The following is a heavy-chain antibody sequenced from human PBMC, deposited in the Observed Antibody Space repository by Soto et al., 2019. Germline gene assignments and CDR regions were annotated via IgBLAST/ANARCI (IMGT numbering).Heavy chain of an antibody. Sequence: GGSLRLSCAASGFICSDYALSWVRQAPGKGLEWVSAISANGQGIYYADSVRGRFTISRDNSKNTIFLHMDSLRAEDTAVYYCAKDRNYPRDQFHYWGQGTLVTVSS. D-gene: IGHD1-7*01. CDR2: ISANGQGI. CDR3: AKDRNYPRDQFHY. J-gene: IGHJ4*02. V-gene: IGHV3-23*01. CDR1: GFICSDYA.